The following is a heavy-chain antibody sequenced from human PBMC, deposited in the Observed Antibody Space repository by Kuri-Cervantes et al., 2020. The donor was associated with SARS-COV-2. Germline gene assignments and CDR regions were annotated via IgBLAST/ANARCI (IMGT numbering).Heavy chain of an antibody. J-gene: IGHJ6*03. Sequence: GESLKISCAASGFTFSNAWMSWVRQAPGKGLEWVGRIKSKTDGGTTDYAAPVKGRLTISRDDSKNTVYLQMNSLKTEDTAVYYCTTDPGGSYAYYYYYMDVWGKGTTVTVSS. CDR1: GFTFSNAW. D-gene: IGHD1-26*01. V-gene: IGHV3-15*01. CDR3: TTDPGGSYAYYYYYMDV. CDR2: IKSKTDGGTT.